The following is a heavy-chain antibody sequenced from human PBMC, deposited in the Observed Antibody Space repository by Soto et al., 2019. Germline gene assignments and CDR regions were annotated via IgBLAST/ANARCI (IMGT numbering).Heavy chain of an antibody. CDR2: IKPDGSEK. Sequence: EVQLVESGGGLVKPGGSLRLSCAASGITFRSFWMSWVRQTPGKGLEWVANIKPDGSEKNYVDSVKGRFTISRDNAKNSLYLQMNSLRAEDTAIYYCARGSMVRGVEFDYWGQGTLVTASS. V-gene: IGHV3-7*01. D-gene: IGHD3-10*01. CDR1: GITFRSFW. CDR3: ARGSMVRGVEFDY. J-gene: IGHJ4*02.